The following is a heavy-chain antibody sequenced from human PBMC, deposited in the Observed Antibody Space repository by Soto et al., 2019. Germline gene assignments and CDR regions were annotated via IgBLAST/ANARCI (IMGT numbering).Heavy chain of an antibody. CDR2: IYYSGST. CDR3: ARLPRVVVAATNHYYYGMDV. D-gene: IGHD2-15*01. V-gene: IGHV4-31*03. Sequence: QVQLQESGPGLVKPSQTLSLTCTVSGGSISSGGYYWSWIRQHPGKGLEWIGYIYYSGSTYYNPYLKSRVTISVDTSKNQFSLKLSSVTAADTAVYYCARLPRVVVAATNHYYYGMDVWGQGTTVTVSS. CDR1: GGSISSGGYY. J-gene: IGHJ6*02.